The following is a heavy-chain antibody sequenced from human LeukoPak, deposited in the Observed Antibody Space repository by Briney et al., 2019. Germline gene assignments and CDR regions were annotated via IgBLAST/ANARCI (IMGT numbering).Heavy chain of an antibody. CDR2: IIPIFGTA. J-gene: IGHJ4*02. V-gene: IGHV1-69*05. CDR3: ARARLAGSLGNFDY. Sequence: SVKVSCKASGGTFSSYAISWVRQARGQGLEWMGRIIPIFGTANYSQKFQGRVTITTDESTSTAYMELSSLRSEDTAVYYCARARLAGSLGNFDYWGQGTLVTVSS. CDR1: GGTFSSYA. D-gene: IGHD7-27*01.